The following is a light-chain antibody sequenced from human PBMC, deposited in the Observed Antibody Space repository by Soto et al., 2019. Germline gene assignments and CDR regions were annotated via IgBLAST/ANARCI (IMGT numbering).Light chain of an antibody. V-gene: IGKV3-20*01. J-gene: IGKJ1*01. CDR3: QQYDSSPLT. CDR2: GAS. Sequence: EIVLTQSPGTLSLSPGERATLSCRASQSVSRSFLAWYQQKPGQAPRLLIYGASSRATGIPGRFSGSGSGTDFTLTISRLEPEDFAVYYCQQYDSSPLTFGQGTEVEVK. CDR1: QSVSRSF.